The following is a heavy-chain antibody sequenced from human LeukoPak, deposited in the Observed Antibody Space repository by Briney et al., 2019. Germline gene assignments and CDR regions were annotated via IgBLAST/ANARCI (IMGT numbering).Heavy chain of an antibody. CDR2: ISSSGTTM. CDR1: GFTFSTYE. Sequence: PGGSLRLSCAASGFTFSTYEINWVRQAPGKGLEWVSYISSSGTTMYYADSVKGRFTISRDNAKESLYLQMNSLRAEDTAVYYCVTQISGWVYWGQGTLVTVSS. CDR3: VTQISGWVY. D-gene: IGHD6-19*01. V-gene: IGHV3-48*03. J-gene: IGHJ4*02.